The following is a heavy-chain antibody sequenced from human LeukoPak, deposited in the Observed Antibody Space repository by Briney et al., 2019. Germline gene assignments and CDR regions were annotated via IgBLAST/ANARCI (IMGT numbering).Heavy chain of an antibody. D-gene: IGHD1-26*01. V-gene: IGHV1-46*01. CDR2: INPSGGST. Sequence: ASVKVSCKASGYSFSSDYIHWARQAPGQGLEWMGRINPSGGSTSYAQKFQGRVTMTRDTSTSTVYMELSSLRSEDTAVYYCARVGGRTSYLDYWGQGTLVTVSS. CDR1: GYSFSSDY. CDR3: ARVGGRTSYLDY. J-gene: IGHJ4*02.